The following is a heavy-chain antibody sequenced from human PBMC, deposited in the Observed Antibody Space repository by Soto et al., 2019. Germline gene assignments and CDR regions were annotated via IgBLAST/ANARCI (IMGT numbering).Heavy chain of an antibody. CDR2: ISYDGSNK. D-gene: IGHD2-2*01. Sequence: GGSLRLSFAASGFTFSSYAMHWVRQAPGKGLEWVAVISYDGSNKYYADSVKGRFTISRDNSKNTLYLQMNSLRAEDTAVYYCARDWGYCSSTSCYPDNAFDIWGQGTMVTVSS. J-gene: IGHJ3*02. CDR1: GFTFSSYA. V-gene: IGHV3-30-3*01. CDR3: ARDWGYCSSTSCYPDNAFDI.